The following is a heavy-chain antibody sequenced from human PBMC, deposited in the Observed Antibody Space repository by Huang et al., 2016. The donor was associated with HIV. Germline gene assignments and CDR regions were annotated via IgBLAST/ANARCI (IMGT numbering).Heavy chain of an antibody. Sequence: QVQLHQWGAGLLKPSETLSLTCAVYGGSFSGYYWSWIRQPPGKGLEWIGEITHSGSTNDNPSLKSRVTISEETSKNQFSLKLSSVTAADTAVYYCARASHYGSGSYYYWGQGTLVTVSS. D-gene: IGHD3-10*01. CDR3: ARASHYGSGSYYY. J-gene: IGHJ4*02. CDR2: ITHSGST. CDR1: GGSFSGYY. V-gene: IGHV4-34*01.